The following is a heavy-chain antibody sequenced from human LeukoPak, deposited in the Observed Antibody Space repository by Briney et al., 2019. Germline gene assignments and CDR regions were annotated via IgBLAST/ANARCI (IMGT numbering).Heavy chain of an antibody. CDR3: AKARVGRYSYGSFDY. Sequence: GSLRLSCAASGFIFTKYWMHWVRQAPGKGLAWVSHVNSDGSATSYADSVKGRFTISRDNAKNTVYLHMNSLRVEDTAVYYCAKARVGRYSYGSFDYWGQGTLVTVSS. CDR2: VNSDGSAT. J-gene: IGHJ4*02. V-gene: IGHV3-74*01. D-gene: IGHD5-18*01. CDR1: GFIFTKYW.